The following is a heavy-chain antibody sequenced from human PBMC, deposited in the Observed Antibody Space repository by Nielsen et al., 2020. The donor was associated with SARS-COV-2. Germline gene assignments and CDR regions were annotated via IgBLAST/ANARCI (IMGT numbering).Heavy chain of an antibody. V-gene: IGHV3-30-3*01. CDR1: GFSFSTYA. Sequence: GRSLRLSCAASGFSFSTYAMHWVRQAPGKGLEWVAVMSYDGNIQYYADSVKGRFTISRDNSKDTLYLQMNNLKGEDTALYYCARGRSGGFRTGGFGMDVWGQGTTVTVSS. J-gene: IGHJ6*02. CDR2: MSYDGNIQ. D-gene: IGHD4-23*01. CDR3: ARGRSGGFRTGGFGMDV.